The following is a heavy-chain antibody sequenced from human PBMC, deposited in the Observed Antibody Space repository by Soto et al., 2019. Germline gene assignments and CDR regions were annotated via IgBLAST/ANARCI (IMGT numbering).Heavy chain of an antibody. D-gene: IGHD2-2*01. V-gene: IGHV1-69*13. J-gene: IGHJ6*02. CDR3: ATHCSSTSCYPGVPGYYYGMDV. CDR1: GGTFSSYA. CDR2: IIPIFGTA. Sequence: SVKVSCKASGGTFSSYAVSWVRQAPGQGLEWMGGIIPIFGTANYAQKFQGRVTITADESTSTAYVELSSLRSEDTAVYYCATHCSSTSCYPGVPGYYYGMDVWGQGTTVTVSS.